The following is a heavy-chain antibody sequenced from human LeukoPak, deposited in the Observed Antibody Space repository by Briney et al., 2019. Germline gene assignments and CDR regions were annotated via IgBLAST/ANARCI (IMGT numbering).Heavy chain of an antibody. V-gene: IGHV4-61*02. CDR2: IYTSGST. D-gene: IGHD7-27*01. J-gene: IGHJ4*02. CDR3: ARKGTGDLDYFDY. CDR1: GGSISSGSYY. Sequence: SQTLSLTCTVSGGSISSGSYYWSWIRQPAGKGLEWIGRIYTSGSTNYNPSLKSRVTISVDTSNNQFSLKLSSVTAADTAVYYCARKGTGDLDYFDYWGQGTLVTVSS.